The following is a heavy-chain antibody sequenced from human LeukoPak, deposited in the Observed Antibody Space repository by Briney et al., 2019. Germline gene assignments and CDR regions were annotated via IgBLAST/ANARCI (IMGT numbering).Heavy chain of an antibody. CDR3: ARGGTGGYYFDY. D-gene: IGHD2-15*01. V-gene: IGHV3-21*01. CDR1: GGSVSSSSYY. J-gene: IGHJ4*02. Sequence: ETLSLTCTVSGGSVSSSSYYRGWVRQAPGKGLEWVSSISSSSSYIYYADSVKGRFTISRDNAKNSLYLQMNSLRAEDTAVYYCARGGTGGYYFDYWGQGTLVTVSS. CDR2: ISSSSSYI.